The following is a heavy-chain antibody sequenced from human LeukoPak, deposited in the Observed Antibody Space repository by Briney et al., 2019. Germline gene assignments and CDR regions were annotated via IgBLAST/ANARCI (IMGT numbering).Heavy chain of an antibody. CDR3: ARVYYGGTRLIDY. CDR1: GYTFTGYY. CDR2: INLNSGGT. V-gene: IGHV1-2*02. J-gene: IGHJ4*02. Sequence: ASVKVSCKASGYTFTGYYIHWVRQAPGQGLEWMGWINLNSGGTNYAQKFQGRVTMTRDTSISTAYMELSRLRSDDTAVYYCARVYYGGTRLIDYWGQGTLVTVSS. D-gene: IGHD4-23*01.